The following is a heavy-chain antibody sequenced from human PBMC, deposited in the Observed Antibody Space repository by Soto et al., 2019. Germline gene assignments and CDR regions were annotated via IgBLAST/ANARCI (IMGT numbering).Heavy chain of an antibody. Sequence: EVQLLESGGGLVQPGGSLRLSCAASGFTFSSYAMSWVRQAPGKGLEWVSAISGSGGSTYYADSVKGRFTISRDNSKNTLSLQMNSLRAEDTAVYYCAKDVERWLQFGKFGCYYFDYWGQGTLVTVSS. J-gene: IGHJ4*02. CDR3: AKDVERWLQFGKFGCYYFDY. CDR2: ISGSGGST. D-gene: IGHD5-12*01. V-gene: IGHV3-23*01. CDR1: GFTFSSYA.